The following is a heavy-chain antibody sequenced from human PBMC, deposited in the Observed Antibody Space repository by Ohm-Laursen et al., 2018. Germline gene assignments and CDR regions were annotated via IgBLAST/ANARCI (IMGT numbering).Heavy chain of an antibody. Sequence: SLRLSCAASGFNFGAHNMDWVRQAPGKGLEWVTMIWSDGSNKYYADSVKGRFTISRDNSKNTLYLQMSSLTVDDTAVHYCASDPPSSGWSFSHWGQGTLVTVSS. CDR2: IWSDGSNK. CDR3: ASDPPSSGWSFSH. V-gene: IGHV3-33*01. CDR1: GFNFGAHN. J-gene: IGHJ4*02. D-gene: IGHD6-19*01.